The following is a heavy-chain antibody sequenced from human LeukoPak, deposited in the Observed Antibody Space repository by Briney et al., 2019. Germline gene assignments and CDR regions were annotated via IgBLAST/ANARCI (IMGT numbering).Heavy chain of an antibody. J-gene: IGHJ4*02. Sequence: SETLSLTCTVSVDSISSYYWSWIRQPPGKGLEWIGYIYYSGITNYNPSLKSRVTISVDTSQNQFSLKLNSVTPADTAVYYCARAWTYDYYFDYWGQGTLVTVSS. CDR2: IYYSGIT. CDR1: VDSISSYY. CDR3: ARAWTYDYYFDY. D-gene: IGHD3-16*01. V-gene: IGHV4-59*01.